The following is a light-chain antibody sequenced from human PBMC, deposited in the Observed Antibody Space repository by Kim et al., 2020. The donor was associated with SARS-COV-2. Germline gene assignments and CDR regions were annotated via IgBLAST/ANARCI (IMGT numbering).Light chain of an antibody. Sequence: RRTTSCSESSSNNGINNVDCYHQFPGTPPHLLLFSYNQRPPAVPARFSGSKSGTSAALAISGLQSEDAADYYCAAWDDSLGGHWVFGGGTQLTVL. V-gene: IGLV1-44*01. CDR2: SYN. CDR1: SSNNGINN. CDR3: AAWDDSLGGHWV. J-gene: IGLJ3*02.